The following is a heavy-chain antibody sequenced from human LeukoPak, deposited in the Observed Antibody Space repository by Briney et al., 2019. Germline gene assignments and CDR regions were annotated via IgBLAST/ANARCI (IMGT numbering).Heavy chain of an antibody. J-gene: IGHJ4*02. V-gene: IGHV1-18*01. Sequence: GASVKVSCKASGYTFTSYGISWVRQAPGQGLEWMGWISAYNGNTNYAQKLQGRVTMTTDTSTSTAYMELRSLRSDDTAVYYCARDPPGYCSSTSCPFDYWGQGTLVTVSS. D-gene: IGHD2-2*01. CDR3: ARDPPGYCSSTSCPFDY. CDR2: ISAYNGNT. CDR1: GYTFTSYG.